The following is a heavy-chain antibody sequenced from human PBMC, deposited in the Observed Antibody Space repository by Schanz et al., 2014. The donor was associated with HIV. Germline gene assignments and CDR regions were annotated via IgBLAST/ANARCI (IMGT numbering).Heavy chain of an antibody. CDR3: ATENLRS. Sequence: EVQLASSFLVLVKPGGSLRLSCAASGLSFNDAWMTWVRQAPGKGLEWVGRIKSKIDAGTTDYGAPVKGRFIISRDDSKNTLYLQMKSLKTDDTAIYYCATENLRSWGQGTLVTVSS. CDR2: IKSKIDAGTT. J-gene: IGHJ4*02. V-gene: IGHV3-15*01. CDR1: GLSFNDAW.